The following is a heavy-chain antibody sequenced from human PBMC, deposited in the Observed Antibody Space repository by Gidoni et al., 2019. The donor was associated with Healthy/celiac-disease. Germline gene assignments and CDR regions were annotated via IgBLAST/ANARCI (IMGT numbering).Heavy chain of an antibody. CDR3: ARALNYYDSSGYYGHYYYYGMDV. Sequence: EVQLVESGGGLVQPGGSLRLSCAASGFTFSDHYMDWVRQAPGKGLEWVGRTRNKANSYTTEYAASVKGRFTISRDDSKNSLYLQMNSLKTEDTAVYYCARALNYYDSSGYYGHYYYYGMDVWGQGTTVTVSS. J-gene: IGHJ6*02. CDR2: TRNKANSYTT. V-gene: IGHV3-72*01. CDR1: GFTFSDHY. D-gene: IGHD3-22*01.